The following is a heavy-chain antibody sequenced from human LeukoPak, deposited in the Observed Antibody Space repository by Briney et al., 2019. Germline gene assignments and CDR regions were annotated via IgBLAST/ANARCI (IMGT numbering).Heavy chain of an antibody. CDR2: ISSSSSYI. J-gene: IGHJ4*02. V-gene: IGHV3-21*01. CDR1: GFTFSNYN. Sequence: GGSLRLSCAASGFTFSNYNMNWVRQAPGKGLEWVSSISSSSSYIYYADSVKGRFTISRDNAKNSLYLQMNRLRAEDTAVYYCARDLGYSSGPNYWGQGTRVTVSS. CDR3: ARDLGYSSGPNY. D-gene: IGHD6-19*01.